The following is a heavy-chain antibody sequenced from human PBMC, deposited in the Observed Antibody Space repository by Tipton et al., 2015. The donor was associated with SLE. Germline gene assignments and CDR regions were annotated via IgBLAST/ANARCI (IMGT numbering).Heavy chain of an antibody. CDR3: ARDRGRSSSPYYFDY. D-gene: IGHD6-6*01. Sequence: TLSLTCAVSGYSISSGYYWGWFRQPPGKGLEWIGSIYHSGSTNYNPSLKSRVTISVDTSKNQFSLKLSSVTAADTAVYYCARDRGRSSSPYYFDYWGQGTLVTVSS. CDR1: GYSISSGYY. CDR2: IYHSGST. V-gene: IGHV4-38-2*02. J-gene: IGHJ4*02.